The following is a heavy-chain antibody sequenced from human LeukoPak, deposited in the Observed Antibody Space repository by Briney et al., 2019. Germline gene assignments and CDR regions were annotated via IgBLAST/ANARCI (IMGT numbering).Heavy chain of an antibody. CDR2: INHSGST. J-gene: IGHJ6*02. CDR3: ARGPKPGVAAAGPGHGMDV. Sequence: KPSETLSLTCAVYGGSFSDYYWSWIRQPPQKGLGWIGEINHSGSTNYSPSLKSRVTISLDTSKNQFSLKLSSVTAADTAVYYCARGPKPGVAAAGPGHGMDVWGQGTTVTVSS. D-gene: IGHD6-13*01. V-gene: IGHV4-34*01. CDR1: GGSFSDYY.